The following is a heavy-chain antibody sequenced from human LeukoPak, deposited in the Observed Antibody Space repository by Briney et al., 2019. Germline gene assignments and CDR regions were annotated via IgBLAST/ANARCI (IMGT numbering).Heavy chain of an antibody. Sequence: GGSLRLSCAASGFTFSSYWMSWVRQASGKGLEWVGRIRSKANSYATAYAASVKGRFTISRDDSKNTAYLQMNSLKTEDTAVYYCTNYGSFYYWGQGTLVTVSS. CDR3: TNYGSFYY. CDR1: GFTFSSYW. V-gene: IGHV3-73*01. CDR2: IRSKANSYAT. D-gene: IGHD3-10*01. J-gene: IGHJ4*02.